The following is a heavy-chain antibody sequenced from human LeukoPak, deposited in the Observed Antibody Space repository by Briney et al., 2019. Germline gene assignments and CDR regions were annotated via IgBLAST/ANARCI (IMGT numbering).Heavy chain of an antibody. CDR1: GFTFSNYA. V-gene: IGHV3-23*01. Sequence: PGGSLRLPCAASGFTFSNYAMSWVRQAPGKGLEWVSAISDSGGATNCADSVKGRFTISRDNSKNTLYLQMNSLRAEDTAVYYCAKRSCSGGSCNFDYWGQGTLVTVSS. CDR2: ISDSGGAT. D-gene: IGHD2-15*01. CDR3: AKRSCSGGSCNFDY. J-gene: IGHJ4*02.